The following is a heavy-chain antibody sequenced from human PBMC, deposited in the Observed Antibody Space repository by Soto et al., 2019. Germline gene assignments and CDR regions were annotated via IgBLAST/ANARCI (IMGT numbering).Heavy chain of an antibody. CDR1: GGSISNYY. V-gene: IGHV4-59*08. J-gene: IGHJ4*02. Sequence: PSETLSLTCTVSGGSISNYYWSWIRQPPGKGLEWIGYIHYSGNTKYNPSLKSRVTISADTSKNQFSLKLSSVTAADTAVYYCARGHYDFWSGYFATIDDWGQGTLVTVSS. CDR2: IHYSGNT. D-gene: IGHD3-3*01. CDR3: ARGHYDFWSGYFATIDD.